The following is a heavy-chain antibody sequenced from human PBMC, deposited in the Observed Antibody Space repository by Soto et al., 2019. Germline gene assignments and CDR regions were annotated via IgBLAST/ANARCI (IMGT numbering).Heavy chain of an antibody. V-gene: IGHV4-39*01. J-gene: IGHJ6*02. Sequence: PSETLSLTCTVSGGSISSSSYYWGWIRQPPGKGLEWIGSIYYSGSTYYNPSLKSRVTMTRDTSISTAYMELSRLRSDDTAVYYCARKLELRGSYYYYYDMDVWGQGTTVTVSS. CDR3: ARKLELRGSYYYYYDMDV. CDR1: GGSISSSSYY. CDR2: IYYSGST. D-gene: IGHD1-7*01.